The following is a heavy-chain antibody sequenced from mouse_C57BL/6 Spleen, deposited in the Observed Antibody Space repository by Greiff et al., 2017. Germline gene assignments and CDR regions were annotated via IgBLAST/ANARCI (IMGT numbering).Heavy chain of an antibody. CDR1: GYTFTSYW. Sequence: QVQLQQPGAELVMPGASVKLSCKASGYTFTSYWMHWVKQRPGQGLEWIGEIDPSDSYTNYNQKFKGKSTLTVDKSSSTAYMQLSSLTSEDSAVYYCARNHGYFDVWGTGTTVTVSS. CDR3: ARNHGYFDV. CDR2: IDPSDSYT. J-gene: IGHJ1*03. V-gene: IGHV1-69*01.